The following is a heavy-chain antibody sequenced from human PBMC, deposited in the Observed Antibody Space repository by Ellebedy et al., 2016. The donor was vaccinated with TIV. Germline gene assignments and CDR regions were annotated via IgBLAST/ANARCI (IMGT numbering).Heavy chain of an antibody. V-gene: IGHV4-39*07. CDR1: GGSISSSSYY. CDR2: INHSGST. Sequence: MPSETLSLTCTVSGGSISSSSYYWSWIRQPPGKGREWLGEINHSGSTNYNPSLKRRVTISVDTSKNQFSLKLSSVTAADTAVYYCARKGFRHNWFDPWGQGTLVTVSS. J-gene: IGHJ5*02. CDR3: ARKGFRHNWFDP.